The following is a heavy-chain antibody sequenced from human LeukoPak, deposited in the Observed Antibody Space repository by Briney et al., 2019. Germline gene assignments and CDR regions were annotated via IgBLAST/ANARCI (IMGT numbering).Heavy chain of an antibody. CDR3: ARDPENYYDSSGLRY. J-gene: IGHJ4*02. D-gene: IGHD3-22*01. V-gene: IGHV1-69*05. CDR1: GGTFSSYA. CDR2: IIPIFGTA. Sequence: KVSCKASGGTFSSYAISWVRQAPGQGLEGMGRIIPIFGTANYAQKFQGRVTITTDESTSTAYMELSSLRSEDTAVYYCARDPENYYDSSGLRYWGQGTLVTVSS.